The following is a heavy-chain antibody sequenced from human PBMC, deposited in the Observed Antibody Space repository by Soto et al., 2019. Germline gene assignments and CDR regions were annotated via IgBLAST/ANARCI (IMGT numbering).Heavy chain of an antibody. CDR3: ARVEDIVVVPAATGIYYYYYGMDV. V-gene: IGHV1-69*13. D-gene: IGHD2-2*01. CDR1: GGTFSSYA. CDR2: IIPIFGTA. J-gene: IGHJ6*02. Sequence: SVKVSCKASGGTFSSYAISWVRQAPGQGLEWMGGIIPIFGTANYAQKFQGRVTITADESTSTAYMELSSLRSEDTAVYYCARVEDIVVVPAATGIYYYYYGMDVWGQGTTVTVSS.